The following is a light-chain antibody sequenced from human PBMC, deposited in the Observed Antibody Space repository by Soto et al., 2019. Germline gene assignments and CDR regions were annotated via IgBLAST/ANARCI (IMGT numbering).Light chain of an antibody. V-gene: IGKV1-5*03. CDR1: QSINSW. Sequence: DIQMTQSPSTLSASVGDRVTITCRASQSINSWLAWYQQKPGQAPKLLIYKASSLESGVPSRFSGSGSGTDFTLTINSLQPDDFATYYCHQYNSYSTFGQGTKVEIK. J-gene: IGKJ1*01. CDR2: KAS. CDR3: HQYNSYST.